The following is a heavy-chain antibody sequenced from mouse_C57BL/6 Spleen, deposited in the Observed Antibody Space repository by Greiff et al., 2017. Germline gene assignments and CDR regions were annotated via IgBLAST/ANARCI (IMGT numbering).Heavy chain of an antibody. V-gene: IGHV1-53*01. J-gene: IGHJ3*01. CDR3: ARTGYDYFPFAY. D-gene: IGHD2-4*01. CDR2: INPSNGGT. Sequence: QVQLQQSGTELVKPGASVKLSCKASGYTFTSYWMHWVKQRPGQGLEWIGNINPSNGGTNYNEKFKSKATLTVDKSSSTAYMQLSSLTSEDSAVYYCARTGYDYFPFAYWGQGTLVTVSA. CDR1: GYTFTSYW.